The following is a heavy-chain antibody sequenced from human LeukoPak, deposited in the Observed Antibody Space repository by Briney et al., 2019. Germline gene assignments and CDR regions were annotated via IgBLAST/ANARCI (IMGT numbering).Heavy chain of an antibody. V-gene: IGHV3-23*01. Sequence: GGSLRLSCEASGFTFSTFAMIWVRQPPGKGLEWVSSIFPSGGEIHYADSVRGRFTISRDNSKSTLSLQMNSLRAEDTAIYYCAELGITMIGGVWGKGTTVTISS. CDR2: IFPSGGEI. D-gene: IGHD3-10*02. J-gene: IGHJ6*04. CDR3: AELGITMIGGV. CDR1: GFTFSTFA.